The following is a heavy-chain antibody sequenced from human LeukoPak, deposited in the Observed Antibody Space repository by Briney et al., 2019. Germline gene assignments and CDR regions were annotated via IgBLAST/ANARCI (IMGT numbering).Heavy chain of an antibody. J-gene: IGHJ4*02. CDR2: INPNSGGT. CDR3: AIIPRVGATIFDY. V-gene: IGHV1-2*02. CDR1: GYTFTGYY. Sequence: ASVKVSCKASGYTFTGYYMHWVRQAPGQGLEWMGWINPNSGGTNYAQKFQGRVTMTRDTSISTAYMELSRLRSEDTAVYYCAIIPRVGATIFDYWGQGTLVTVSS. D-gene: IGHD1-26*01.